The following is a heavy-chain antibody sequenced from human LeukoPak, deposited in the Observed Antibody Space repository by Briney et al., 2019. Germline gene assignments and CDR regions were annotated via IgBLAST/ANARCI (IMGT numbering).Heavy chain of an antibody. J-gene: IGHJ4*02. V-gene: IGHV1-69*13. D-gene: IGHD3-10*01. CDR3: ARPELSGSYYQYDY. CDR1: GGTFSSYA. Sequence: ASVKVSCKASGGTFSSYAISWVRQAPGQGLEWMGGIIPIFGTANYAQKFQGRVTITADESTSTAYMELSSLRSEDTAVYYCARPELSGSYYQYDYWGQGTLVTVSS. CDR2: IIPIFGTA.